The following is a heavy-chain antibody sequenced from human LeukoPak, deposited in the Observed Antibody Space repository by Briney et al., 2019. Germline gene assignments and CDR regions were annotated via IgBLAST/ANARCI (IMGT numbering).Heavy chain of an antibody. V-gene: IGHV4-34*01. CDR1: GGSFSGYY. CDR3: ARGLRYCSSTSCRANYYYYYMDV. CDR2: INHSGST. Sequence: SETLSLTCAVYGGSFSGYYWSWIRQPPGKGLEWIGEINHSGSTNYNPSLKSRVTMSVDTSKNQFSLKLRSVTAADTAVYYCARGLRYCSSTSCRANYYYYYMDVWGKGTTVTVSS. D-gene: IGHD2-2*01. J-gene: IGHJ6*03.